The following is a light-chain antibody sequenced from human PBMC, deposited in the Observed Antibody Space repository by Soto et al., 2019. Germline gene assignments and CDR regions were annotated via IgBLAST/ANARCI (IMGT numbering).Light chain of an antibody. Sequence: QSVLTQPPSVSGAPGQKVTISCTRSSSNIGAAYDVHWYQHLPGTAPKLLIYGNNNRPSGVPDRFSGSKSGTSASLAITGLQAEDEADYYCQSYDSSLSVWVFGGGTKATVL. CDR2: GNN. V-gene: IGLV1-40*01. CDR1: SSNIGAAYD. CDR3: QSYDSSLSVWV. J-gene: IGLJ3*02.